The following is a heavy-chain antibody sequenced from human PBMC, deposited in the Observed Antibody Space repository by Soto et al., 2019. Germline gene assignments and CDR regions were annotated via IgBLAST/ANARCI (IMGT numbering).Heavy chain of an antibody. CDR1: GFTFSSYG. CDR3: PKDRILWFGELFRNWLAP. J-gene: IGHJ5*02. Sequence: QVQLVESGGGVVQPGRSLRLSCAASGFTFSSYGMHWVRQAPGKGLEWVAVISYDGSNKYYADPVKGRFTIYRDNSKNTLYLQVDSLRAEDTAVYYCPKDRILWFGELFRNWLAPWGQGTLVTVSS. V-gene: IGHV3-30*18. D-gene: IGHD3-10*01. CDR2: ISYDGSNK.